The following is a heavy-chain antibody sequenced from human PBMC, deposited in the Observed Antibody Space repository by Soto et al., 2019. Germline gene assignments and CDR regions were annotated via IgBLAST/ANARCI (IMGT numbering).Heavy chain of an antibody. D-gene: IGHD3-22*01. CDR2: IDPSDSQT. Sequence: GESLKISCKGSGYSFAGYWITWVRQKPGKGLEWMGRIDPSDSQTYYSPSFRGHVTISVTKSVTTVFLQWSSLRASDTAMYYCARQIYDSDTGPNFQYYFDSWGQGTPVTVSS. J-gene: IGHJ4*02. CDR1: GYSFAGYW. CDR3: ARQIYDSDTGPNFQYYFDS. V-gene: IGHV5-10-1*01.